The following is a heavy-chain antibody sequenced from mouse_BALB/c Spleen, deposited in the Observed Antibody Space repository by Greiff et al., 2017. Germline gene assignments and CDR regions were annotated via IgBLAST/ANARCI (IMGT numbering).Heavy chain of an antibody. J-gene: IGHJ4*01. CDR3: ARLYGNYAMDY. CDR1: GFTFSSYA. Sequence: EVMLVESGGGLVKPGGSLKLSCAASGFTFSSYAMSWVRQTPEKRLEWVATISSGGSYTYYPDSVKGRFTISSDNAKNTLYLQMSSLRSEDTAMYYCARLYGNYAMDYWGQGTSVTVSS. V-gene: IGHV5-9-1*01. D-gene: IGHD2-1*01. CDR2: ISSGGSYT.